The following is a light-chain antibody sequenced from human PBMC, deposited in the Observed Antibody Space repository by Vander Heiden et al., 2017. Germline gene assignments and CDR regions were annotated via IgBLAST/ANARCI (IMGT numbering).Light chain of an antibody. J-gene: IGKJ2*01. V-gene: IGKV3-15*01. CDR2: DVS. CDR1: QRISAN. CDR3: QQYNSWPYT. Sequence: EIVMTHSPATLSVSPGESATLSCRASQRISANLAWYQQKPGQAPRLLIHDVSTRATGIPARFSGSGSGSGFTLTISSLQSEDFALYYCQQYNSWPYTFGQGTRLEIK.